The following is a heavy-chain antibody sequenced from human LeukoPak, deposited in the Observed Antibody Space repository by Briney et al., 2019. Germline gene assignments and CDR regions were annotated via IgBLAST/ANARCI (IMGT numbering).Heavy chain of an antibody. D-gene: IGHD5-18*01. J-gene: IGHJ6*03. CDR1: GGSISTYN. V-gene: IGHV4-4*07. CDR3: ARDYAVETAARINYFYYYMDV. Sequence: SETLSLTCTVSGGSISTYNWSWVRQPAGKGLEWIGRIYASGSTYFNPSLKSRVTMSLDTSKNQFSLRLSSVTAADTALYYCARDYAVETAARINYFYYYMDVWGKGTTLSVSS. CDR2: IYASGST.